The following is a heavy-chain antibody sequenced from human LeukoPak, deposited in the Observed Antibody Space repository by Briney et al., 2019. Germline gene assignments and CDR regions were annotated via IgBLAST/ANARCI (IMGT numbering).Heavy chain of an antibody. V-gene: IGHV3-53*01. CDR2: IYSGGNT. J-gene: IGHJ4*02. CDR3: AQSGGSYFSFDY. CDR1: GFPVSANY. Sequence: GGSLRLSCAASGFPVSANYMTWVRQAPGKGLEWVSVIYSGGNTYYADSVKGRFTISRDNSKNTLFLQMNSLRAEDTAVYYCAQSGGSYFSFDYWGQGTLVTVSS. D-gene: IGHD1-26*01.